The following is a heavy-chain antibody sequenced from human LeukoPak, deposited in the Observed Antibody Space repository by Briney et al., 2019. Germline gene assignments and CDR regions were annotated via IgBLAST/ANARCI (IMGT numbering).Heavy chain of an antibody. D-gene: IGHD3-22*01. CDR1: GGSISSSSYY. CDR3: AREGGDSSGYYHDY. J-gene: IGHJ4*02. Sequence: SETLSLTCTVSGGSISSSSYYWGWIRQPPGKGLEWIGGIYYGGSTSYNPSLRSRVTISVDTSKNQCSLKLTPVTAADTAVYYCAREGGDSSGYYHDYWGQGTLVTVSS. V-gene: IGHV4-39*07. CDR2: IYYGGST.